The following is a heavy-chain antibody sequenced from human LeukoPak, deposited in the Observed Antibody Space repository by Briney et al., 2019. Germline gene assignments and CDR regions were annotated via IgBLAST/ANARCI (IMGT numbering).Heavy chain of an antibody. V-gene: IGHV4-34*01. CDR2: INHSGST. Sequence: KSSETLSLTCAVYGGSFSNYYWTWLRQTPGKGQEWIGEINHSGSTNYNPSLKSRVTISVDTSKNQFSLKLSSVTAADTAVYYCARLNYCSSTSCYGALPSFDYWGQGTLVTVSS. CDR3: ARLNYCSSTSCYGALPSFDY. D-gene: IGHD2-2*01. CDR1: GGSFSNYY. J-gene: IGHJ4*02.